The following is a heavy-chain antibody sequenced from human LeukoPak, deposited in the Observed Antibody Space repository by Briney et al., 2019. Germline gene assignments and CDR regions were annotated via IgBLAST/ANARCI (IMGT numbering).Heavy chain of an antibody. CDR1: GGTFSSYA. CDR3: ARDQEQVAATYDSPDY. J-gene: IGHJ4*02. Sequence: ASVKVSCKASGGTFSSYAISWERQAPGQGLEWMGRIIPILGIANYAQKFQGRVTITADKSTSTAYMELSSLRSEDTAVYYCARDQEQVAATYDSPDYWGQGTLVTVSS. CDR2: IIPILGIA. D-gene: IGHD2-15*01. V-gene: IGHV1-69*04.